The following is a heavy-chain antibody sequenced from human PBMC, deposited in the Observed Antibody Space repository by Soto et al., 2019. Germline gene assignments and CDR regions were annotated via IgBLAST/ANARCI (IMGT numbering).Heavy chain of an antibody. Sequence: LSLTCSVSGYSINRGYYWGWIRQAPGKGLEWIGSIYHRGVTYYAPSLKARAAISLDTSNNNFTLRLTSVTVADTAIYYCATYQYDSSGHDYEHWGQGALVTVSS. CDR2: IYHRGVT. J-gene: IGHJ4*02. CDR1: GYSINRGYY. V-gene: IGHV4-38-2*01. D-gene: IGHD3-22*01. CDR3: ATYQYDSSGHDYEH.